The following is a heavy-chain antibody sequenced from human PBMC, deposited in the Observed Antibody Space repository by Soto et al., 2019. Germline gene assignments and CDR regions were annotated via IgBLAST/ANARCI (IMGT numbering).Heavy chain of an antibody. D-gene: IGHD3-22*01. CDR3: ARGLWSDSTGFRGYDL. CDR2: FIPIFVSA. CDR1: GGTVSSYA. Sequence: QVHLVQSGAEVKKPGSSVKVSCKASGGTVSSYAITWVRQAPGKGLEWMGVFIPIFVSAHYAQKFQGRVTITWDESTSTAYMVLSGLRIEDRAIYYCARGLWSDSTGFRGYDLWGQGTLVTVSS. J-gene: IGHJ4*02. V-gene: IGHV1-69*01.